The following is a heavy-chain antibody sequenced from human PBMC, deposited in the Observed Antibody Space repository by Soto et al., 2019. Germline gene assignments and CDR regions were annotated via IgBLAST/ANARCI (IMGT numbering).Heavy chain of an antibody. V-gene: IGHV3-30*18. Sequence: QVQLVESGGGVVQPGRSLRLSCAASGFTFSSYGMHWVRQAPGKGLEWVAVISYDGSNKYYADSVRGRFTISRDNSKNTLFLQMDSLRPEDTAVYFCANRQQLGGSWGQGTLVTVSS. D-gene: IGHD6-13*01. CDR2: ISYDGSNK. J-gene: IGHJ5*02. CDR3: ANRQQLGGS. CDR1: GFTFSSYG.